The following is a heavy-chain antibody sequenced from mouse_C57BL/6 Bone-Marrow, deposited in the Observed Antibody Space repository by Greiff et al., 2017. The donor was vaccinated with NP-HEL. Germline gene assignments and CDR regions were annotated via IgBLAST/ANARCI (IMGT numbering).Heavy chain of an antibody. J-gene: IGHJ3*01. Sequence: VQLQQPGAELVKPGASVKMSCKASGYTFTSYWITWVKQRPGQGLEWIGDIYPGSGSTNYNEKFKSKATLTVDTSSSTAYMQLSSLTSEDSAVYYCARERDDYDGRGFAYWGQGTLVTVSA. V-gene: IGHV1-55*01. CDR2: IYPGSGST. CDR3: ARERDDYDGRGFAY. D-gene: IGHD2-4*01. CDR1: GYTFTSYW.